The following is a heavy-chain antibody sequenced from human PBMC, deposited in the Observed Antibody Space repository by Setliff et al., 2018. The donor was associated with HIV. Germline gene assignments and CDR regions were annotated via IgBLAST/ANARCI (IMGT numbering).Heavy chain of an antibody. J-gene: IGHJ4*02. Sequence: PSETLSLTCTVSGGSISSYYWSWIRLPPGKGLEWIGYIYTSGITNYNPSLKSRVTMSVDTSKNQFSLKRSSVTAADTAVYYCARDYSGWYYFDCWGQGTLVTVSS. CDR3: ARDYSGWYYFDC. D-gene: IGHD6-19*01. CDR2: IYTSGIT. V-gene: IGHV4-4*08. CDR1: GGSISSYY.